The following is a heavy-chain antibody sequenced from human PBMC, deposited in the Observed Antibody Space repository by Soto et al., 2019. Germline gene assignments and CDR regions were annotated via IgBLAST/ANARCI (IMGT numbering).Heavy chain of an antibody. CDR2: IYWDDDK. CDR3: ALARGELGYFDY. Sequence: QITLKESGPTLVKPTQTLTLTCTFSGFSLSTSGVGVGWIRQPPGKALEWLALIYWDDDKRYSPSLKSRLTITKDTSXNQVVLTXXXMDXXDTATYYCALARGELGYFDYWGQGTLVTVSS. V-gene: IGHV2-5*02. D-gene: IGHD1-26*01. CDR1: GFSLSTSGVG. J-gene: IGHJ4*02.